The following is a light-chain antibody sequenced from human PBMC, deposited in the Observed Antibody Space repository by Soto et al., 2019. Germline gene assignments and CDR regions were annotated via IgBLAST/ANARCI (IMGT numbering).Light chain of an antibody. CDR3: QQYGTSPLT. V-gene: IGKV3-20*01. CDR2: GAS. CDR1: QTVNSNY. J-gene: IGKJ4*01. Sequence: IELAQSSSTLSLSQVERATLSCRTSQTVNSNYLAWYQQKPGQAPRLLISGASIRATGVPNRFSGSGSGTDFTLTITRLEPEDFAVYYCQQYGTSPLTFGGGTKVDIK.